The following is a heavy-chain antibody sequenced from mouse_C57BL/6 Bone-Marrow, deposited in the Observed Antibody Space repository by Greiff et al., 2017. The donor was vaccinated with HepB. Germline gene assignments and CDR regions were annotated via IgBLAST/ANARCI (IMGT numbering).Heavy chain of an antibody. CDR2: ISYDGSN. V-gene: IGHV3-6*01. Sequence: VQLQQSGPGLVKPSQSLSLTCSVTGYSITSGYYWNWIRQFPGNKLEWMGYISYDGSNNYNPSLKNRISITRDTSKNQVFLKLNSVTTEDTATYYCARDVSPYYAMDYWGQGTSVTVSS. CDR3: ARDVSPYYAMDY. CDR1: GYSITSGYY. D-gene: IGHD6-1*01. J-gene: IGHJ4*01.